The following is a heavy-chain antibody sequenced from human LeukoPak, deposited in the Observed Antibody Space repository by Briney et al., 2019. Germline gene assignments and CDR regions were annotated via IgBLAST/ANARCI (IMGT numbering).Heavy chain of an antibody. CDR1: GGSISSYY. D-gene: IGHD1-14*01. J-gene: IGHJ4*02. CDR2: IYYSGST. Sequence: SETLSLTCTVSGGSISSYYWSWIRQPPGKGLEWIGYIYYSGSTSYNPSLKSRVTISVDTSKNHFSLKLSSVTAADTAVYYCARDKNRYFDYWGQGTLVTVSS. CDR3: ARDKNRYFDY. V-gene: IGHV4-59*12.